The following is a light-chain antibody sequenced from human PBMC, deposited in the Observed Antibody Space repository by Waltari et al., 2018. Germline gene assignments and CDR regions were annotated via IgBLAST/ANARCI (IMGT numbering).Light chain of an antibody. CDR3: QQYYSHPRT. Sequence: DIVMTQSPDSLAVSLGERATINCKSSQSVLYSSNNKNYLAWYQQKPGQPHKLLIYWASTRDSGVPDRFSCSGSGTDVTLSISSLQAEDVAVYYCQQYYSHPRTFGQGTKLEIK. CDR1: QSVLYSSNNKNY. J-gene: IGKJ2*01. CDR2: WAS. V-gene: IGKV4-1*01.